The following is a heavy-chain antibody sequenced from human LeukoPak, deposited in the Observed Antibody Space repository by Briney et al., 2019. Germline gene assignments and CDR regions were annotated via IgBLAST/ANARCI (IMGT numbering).Heavy chain of an antibody. CDR3: ASGTLTGTYGMDV. CDR1: GGSISSYY. Sequence: PSETLSLTCTVSGGSISSYYWSWIRQPPGKGLEWIGYIYYSGSTNYNPSLKSRVTISVDTSKNQFSLKLSSVTAADTAVYYCASGTLTGTYGMDVWGQGTTVTVSS. CDR2: IYYSGST. J-gene: IGHJ6*02. V-gene: IGHV4-59*12. D-gene: IGHD1-20*01.